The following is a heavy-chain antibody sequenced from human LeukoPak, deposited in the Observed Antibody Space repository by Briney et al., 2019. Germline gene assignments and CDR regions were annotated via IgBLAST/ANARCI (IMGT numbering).Heavy chain of an antibody. J-gene: IGHJ4*02. CDR2: ISYDGSNK. V-gene: IGHV3-30*18. CDR3: AKAPVTSCRGAYCYPFDS. CDR1: GFTFSSYG. D-gene: IGHD2-21*01. Sequence: GGSLRLSCAASGFTFSSYGMHWVRQAPGKGLEWVAVISYDGSNKYYADSVKGRFTISRDNSKNTLYLQMNSLRAKDAAVYFCAKAPVTSCRGAYCYPFDSWGQGTLVTVSS.